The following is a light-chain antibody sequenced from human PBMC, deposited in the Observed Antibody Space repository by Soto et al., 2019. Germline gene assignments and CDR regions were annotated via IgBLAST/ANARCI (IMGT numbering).Light chain of an antibody. J-gene: IGLJ1*01. Sequence: QSVLAQPASVSGSPGQSITISCSDVGSFLLVSWYQQRPGKAPQLIIYEGNKRPSGISNRFSGFKSGNTASLTVSGLQAEDEADYYCCSYAGSGTFYVLGSGTKVTVL. CDR3: CSYAGSGTFYV. V-gene: IGLV2-23*01. CDR2: EGN. CDR1: DVGSFLL.